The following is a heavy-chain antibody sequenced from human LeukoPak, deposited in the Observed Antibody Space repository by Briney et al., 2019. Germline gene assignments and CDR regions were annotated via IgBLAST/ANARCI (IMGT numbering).Heavy chain of an antibody. Sequence: ASVKVSCKASGYAFTGYYMHWVRQAPGQGLEWMGWINPNSGGTNYAQKFQGRVTMTRDTSISTAYMELGRLRSDDTAVYYCARDPGNNYGDYWGQGTLVTVSS. J-gene: IGHJ4*02. V-gene: IGHV1-2*02. CDR2: INPNSGGT. CDR3: ARDPGNNYGDY. CDR1: GYAFTGYY.